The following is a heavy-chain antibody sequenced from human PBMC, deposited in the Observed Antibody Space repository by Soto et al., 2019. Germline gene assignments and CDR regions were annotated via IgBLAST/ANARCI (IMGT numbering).Heavy chain of an antibody. V-gene: IGHV3-30-3*01. CDR1: GFTFSSYA. D-gene: IGHD2-15*01. Sequence: QVQLVESGGGVVQPGRSLRLSCAASGFTFSSYAMHWVRQAPGKGLEWVAVISYDGSNKYYADSVKGRFTISRDNSKNTLYLQMNSLRAEDTAVYYCARFESLGYCSGGSCYSKGGMDVWGQGTTVTVSS. CDR2: ISYDGSNK. J-gene: IGHJ6*02. CDR3: ARFESLGYCSGGSCYSKGGMDV.